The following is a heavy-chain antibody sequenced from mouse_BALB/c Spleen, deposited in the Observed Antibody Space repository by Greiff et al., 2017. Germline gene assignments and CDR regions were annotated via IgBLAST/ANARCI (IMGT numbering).Heavy chain of an antibody. CDR2: ILPGSGST. CDR1: GYTFSSYW. D-gene: IGHD2-13*01. CDR3: ARSDYAYAMDY. J-gene: IGHJ4*01. Sequence: QVQLKQSGAELMKPGASVKISCKATGYTFSSYWIEWVKQRPGHGLEWIGEILPGSGSTNYNEKFKGKATFTADTSSNTAYMQLSSLTSEDSAVYYCARSDYAYAMDYWGQGTSVTVSS. V-gene: IGHV1-9*01.